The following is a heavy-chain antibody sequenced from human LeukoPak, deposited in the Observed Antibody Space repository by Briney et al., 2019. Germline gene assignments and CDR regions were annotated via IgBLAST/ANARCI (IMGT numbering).Heavy chain of an antibody. J-gene: IGHJ6*02. CDR3: ARARRPTIFGVVVDGMDV. D-gene: IGHD3-3*01. V-gene: IGHV1-2*06. CDR2: INPNSGGT. CDR1: GYTFTGYY. Sequence: GASLKVSCKASGYTFTGYYMHWVRQAPGQGLEWMGRINPNSGGTNYAQKFQGRVTMTRDTSISTAYMELSRLRSDGTAVYYCARARRPTIFGVVVDGMDVWGQGTTVTVSS.